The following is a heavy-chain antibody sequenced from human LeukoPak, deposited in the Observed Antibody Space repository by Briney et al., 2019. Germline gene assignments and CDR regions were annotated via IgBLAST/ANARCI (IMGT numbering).Heavy chain of an antibody. V-gene: IGHV1-18*01. CDR1: GYTFTRSG. CDR3: TRDRPSGSYYFEQ. CDR2: ISAYNGDS. J-gene: IGHJ4*02. D-gene: IGHD3-10*01. Sequence: GASVKVSCKASGYTFTRSGISWVRQAPGQGLEGMGWISAYNGDSRYAQNLQGRLTMTTDTSTSTAYIELRSLRSDDTAIYYCTRDRPSGSYYFEQWGQGTLVTVSS.